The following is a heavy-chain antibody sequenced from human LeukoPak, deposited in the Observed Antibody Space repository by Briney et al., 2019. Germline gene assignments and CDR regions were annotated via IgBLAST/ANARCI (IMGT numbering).Heavy chain of an antibody. D-gene: IGHD3-10*01. CDR2: INSDGSST. CDR1: GFTFSRYW. V-gene: IGHV3-74*03. J-gene: IGHJ4*02. CDR3: VRDNYGVDY. Sequence: PGGSLRLSCAASGFTFSRYWMQWVRQAPGQGLVWVSHINSDGSSTTYADSVKGRFTTSRDNATNTLYLQMNSLRAEDTAVYYCVRDNYGVDYWGQGTLVTVSS.